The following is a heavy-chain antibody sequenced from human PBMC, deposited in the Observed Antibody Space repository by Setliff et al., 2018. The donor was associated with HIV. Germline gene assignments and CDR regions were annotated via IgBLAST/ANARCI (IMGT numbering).Heavy chain of an antibody. Sequence: SETLRLSCAASGFTFSNPWMNWVRQPPGKGLEWIGYIFYTGSTYYNPSLKSRVTISVDTSKNHFSLRLSHVTAADTAVYYCARQGAVTGHSFDYWGQGALVTVSS. CDR3: ARQGAVTGHSFDY. D-gene: IGHD6-19*01. CDR2: IFYTGST. J-gene: IGHJ4*02. CDR1: GFTFSNPW. V-gene: IGHV4-59*04.